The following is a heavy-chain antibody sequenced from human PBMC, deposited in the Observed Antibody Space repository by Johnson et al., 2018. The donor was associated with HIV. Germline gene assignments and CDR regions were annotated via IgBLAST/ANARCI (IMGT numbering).Heavy chain of an antibody. J-gene: IGHJ3*02. Sequence: QVQLVEYGGGLVKPGGSLRLSCAASGFTFSDYYMSWIRQAPGKGLEWVSYISSSGSTKYYADSVKGRFTISRDNSKNMLYLQMNSLRAEDTALYYCAKGYYDSPFGFDIWGQGTMVIVSS. V-gene: IGHV3-11*04. D-gene: IGHD3-3*01. CDR2: ISSSGSTK. CDR1: GFTFSDYY. CDR3: AKGYYDSPFGFDI.